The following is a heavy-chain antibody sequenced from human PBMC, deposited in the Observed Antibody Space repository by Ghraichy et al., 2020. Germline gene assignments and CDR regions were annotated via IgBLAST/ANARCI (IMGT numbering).Heavy chain of an antibody. J-gene: IGHJ4*02. CDR3: AKDPPRSCTSSSCYRDYYFDY. D-gene: IGHD2-2*01. Sequence: LSLTCAASGFTFSSYAMSWVRQAPGKGLEWVSAISGSGGSTYYADSVKGRFTISRDNSKNTLYLQMNSLRAEDTAVYYCAKDPPRSCTSSSCYRDYYFDYWGQGTLVTISS. CDR1: GFTFSSYA. V-gene: IGHV3-23*01. CDR2: ISGSGGST.